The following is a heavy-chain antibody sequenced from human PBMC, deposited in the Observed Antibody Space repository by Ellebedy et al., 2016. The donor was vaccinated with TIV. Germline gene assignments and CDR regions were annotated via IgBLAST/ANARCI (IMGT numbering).Heavy chain of an antibody. D-gene: IGHD3-10*01. CDR1: GFTFTNYA. Sequence: PGGSLRLSCAASGFTFTNYAIHRVRQGPGKGLVWVSHINDDGNRITYADSVKGRFAISRDIARNTLFLQMDSLRAEDTAVYYCATDEGIYWGQGTLVTVSS. V-gene: IGHV3-74*01. CDR3: ATDEGIY. CDR2: INDDGNRI. J-gene: IGHJ4*02.